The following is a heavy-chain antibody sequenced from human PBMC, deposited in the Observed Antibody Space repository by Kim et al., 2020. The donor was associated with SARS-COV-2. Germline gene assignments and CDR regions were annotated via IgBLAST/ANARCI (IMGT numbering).Heavy chain of an antibody. CDR3: ARDAPRAGVPAAISGYYYYYGMDV. CDR1: GFTFSSYS. D-gene: IGHD2-2*01. V-gene: IGHV3-21*04. Sequence: GGSLRLSCAASGFTFSSYSMNWVRQAPGKGLEWVSSISSSSSYIYYADSVKGRFTISRDNAKNSLYLQMNSLRAEDTAVYYCARDAPRAGVPAAISGYYYYYGMDVWGQGTTVTVS. J-gene: IGHJ6*02. CDR2: ISSSSSYI.